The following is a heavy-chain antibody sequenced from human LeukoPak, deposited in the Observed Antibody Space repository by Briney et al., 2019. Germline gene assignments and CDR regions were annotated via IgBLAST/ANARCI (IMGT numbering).Heavy chain of an antibody. J-gene: IGHJ4*02. Sequence: GGSLRLSCAASGFTVSSNYMSWVRQAPGKGLVWVSRINYNGSSTAYADSVKGRFTISRDNAKNTLFLQMNSLTAADTAVYYCVRAAYSYGLWGQGTLVTVSS. V-gene: IGHV3-74*01. CDR2: INYNGSST. CDR1: GFTVSSNY. CDR3: VRAAYSYGL. D-gene: IGHD5-18*01.